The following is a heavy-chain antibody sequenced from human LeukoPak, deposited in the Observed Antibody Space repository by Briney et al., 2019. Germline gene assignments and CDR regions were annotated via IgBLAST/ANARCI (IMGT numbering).Heavy chain of an antibody. V-gene: IGHV3-33*01. Sequence: GGSLRLSCAASGFTFSSYGVHWVRQAPGKGLEWVAVIWYDGSNKYYADSVKGRFTISRDNSKNTLYLQMNSLRAEDTAVYYCARNGDGGAYYFDYWGQGTLVTVSS. CDR2: IWYDGSNK. D-gene: IGHD4-17*01. CDR1: GFTFSSYG. J-gene: IGHJ4*02. CDR3: ARNGDGGAYYFDY.